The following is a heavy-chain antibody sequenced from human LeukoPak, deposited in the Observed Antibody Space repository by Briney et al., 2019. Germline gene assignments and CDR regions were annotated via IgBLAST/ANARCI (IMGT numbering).Heavy chain of an antibody. J-gene: IGHJ4*02. CDR3: AKDHRRQRLAIDY. CDR1: GFTFSSYA. D-gene: IGHD6-25*01. V-gene: IGHV3-23*01. Sequence: PGGSLRLSCAASGFTFSSYAMSWVRQAPGKGLEWVSAISGSGGSTYYADSVKGRFTISRDNSKDTLYLQMNSLRAEDTAVYYCAKDHRRQRLAIDYWGQGTLVTVSS. CDR2: ISGSGGST.